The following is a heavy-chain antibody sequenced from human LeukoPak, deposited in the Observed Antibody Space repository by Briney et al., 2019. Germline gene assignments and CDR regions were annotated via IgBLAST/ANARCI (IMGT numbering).Heavy chain of an antibody. J-gene: IGHJ6*03. D-gene: IGHD2-21*01. V-gene: IGHV3-23*01. CDR2: ISGSGGST. Sequence: GGSLRLSCAASGFTFSNSALSWVRQAPGKGLEWVSDISGSGGSTYYADSVKGRFTISRDNSKNTLYLQMNSLRAEDTAVYYCAKDPHNYYYYMDVWGKGTTVTISS. CDR3: AKDPHNYYYYMDV. CDR1: GFTFSNSA.